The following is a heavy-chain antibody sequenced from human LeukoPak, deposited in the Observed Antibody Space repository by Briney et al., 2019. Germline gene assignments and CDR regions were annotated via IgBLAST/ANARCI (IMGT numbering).Heavy chain of an antibody. V-gene: IGHV4-59*08. D-gene: IGHD1-26*01. CDR2: IYYTGTT. CDR3: ARHPSKSSGSYYGAFDI. Sequence: SETLSLTCTVSGGSISSYYWSWIRQPPGKGLEWIGYIYYTGTTNYNPSLKSRVTISVDTSKNQFSLKLRSVTAADTAVYYCARHPSKSSGSYYGAFDIWGQGTMVTVSS. CDR1: GGSISSYY. J-gene: IGHJ3*02.